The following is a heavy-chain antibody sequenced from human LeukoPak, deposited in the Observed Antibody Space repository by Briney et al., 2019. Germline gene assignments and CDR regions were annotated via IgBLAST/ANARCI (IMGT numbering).Heavy chain of an antibody. Sequence: PGGSLRLSCAASGFTFDDYAMHWVRQAPGKGLEWVSGISWNSGSIGYADSVKGRFTISRDNAKNSLYLQMNSLRAEDTAVYYCARAKVVGATTFDYWGQGTLVTVSS. J-gene: IGHJ4*02. D-gene: IGHD1-26*01. CDR1: GFTFDDYA. V-gene: IGHV3-9*01. CDR3: ARAKVVGATTFDY. CDR2: ISWNSGSI.